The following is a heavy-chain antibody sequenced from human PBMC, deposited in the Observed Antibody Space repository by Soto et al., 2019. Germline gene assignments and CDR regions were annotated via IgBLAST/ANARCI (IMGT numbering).Heavy chain of an antibody. CDR2: IIPIFGTA. CDR3: ATPLHTYCSGGSCGPPGYYYGMAV. V-gene: IGHV1-69*12. D-gene: IGHD2-15*01. CDR1: GGTFSSYA. J-gene: IGHJ6*02. Sequence: QVQLVQSGAEVKKPGSSVKVSCKASGGTFSSYAISWVRQAPGQGLEWMGGIIPIFGTANYAQKFQGRVTITADESTRTAYRVLSSLRSENTAVYSCATPLHTYCSGGSCGPPGYYYGMAVWGQGTTVTVSS.